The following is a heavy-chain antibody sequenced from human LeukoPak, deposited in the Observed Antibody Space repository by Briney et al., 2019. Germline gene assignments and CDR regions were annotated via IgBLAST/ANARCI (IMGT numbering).Heavy chain of an antibody. CDR1: GFTFADHY. Sequence: GGSLRLTCTASGFTFADHYLSWIRQPPGKGLEWVSYISRGGSNLKYGESVEGRFTISGDNAEKSLYLDMDSLKAEDTAVYYCARGRSLVGPFDLWGQGTVVTVSS. D-gene: IGHD3-9*01. J-gene: IGHJ3*01. CDR3: ARGRSLVGPFDL. CDR2: ISRGGSNL. V-gene: IGHV3-11*04.